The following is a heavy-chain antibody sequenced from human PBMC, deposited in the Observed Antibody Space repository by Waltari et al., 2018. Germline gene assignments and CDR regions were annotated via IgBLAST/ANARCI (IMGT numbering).Heavy chain of an antibody. J-gene: IGHJ4*02. CDR1: GGPIRSSY. Sequence: QVQLQESGPGLVKPSETLSLTCTVSGGPIRSSYWSWIRQPPGKGLEWIGYMYYSGSTNYNPSLKSRVTISVDTSKNQFSLKLSSVTAADTAVYYCARQWNWGSVHYFDYWGQGTLVTVSS. CDR3: ARQWNWGSVHYFDY. CDR2: MYYSGST. D-gene: IGHD7-27*01. V-gene: IGHV4-59*08.